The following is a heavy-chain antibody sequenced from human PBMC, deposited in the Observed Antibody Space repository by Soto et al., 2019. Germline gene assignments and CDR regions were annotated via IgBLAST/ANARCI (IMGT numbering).Heavy chain of an antibody. CDR2: INPNSGGT. CDR1: GYTFTGYY. V-gene: IGHV1-2*04. D-gene: IGHD2-15*01. J-gene: IGHJ6*03. Sequence: ASVKVSCKASGYTFTGYYMHWVRQAPGQGLEWTGWINPNSGGTNYAQKFQGWATMTRDTSISTAYMELSRLRSDDTAVYYCARDPSDLYCSGGSCYYYYYMDVWGKGTTVTVSS. CDR3: ARDPSDLYCSGGSCYYYYYMDV.